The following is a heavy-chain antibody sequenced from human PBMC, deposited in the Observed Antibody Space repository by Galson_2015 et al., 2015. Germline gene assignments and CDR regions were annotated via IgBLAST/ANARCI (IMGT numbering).Heavy chain of an antibody. V-gene: IGHV3-23*01. CDR3: AKGRGGEMATIQFWVY. Sequence: SLRLSCAASGFTFSSYAMSWVRQAPGKGLEWVSAISGSGGSTYYADSVKGRFTISRDNSKNTLYLQMNSLRAEDTAVYYCAKGRGGEMATIQFWVYWGQGTLVTVSS. CDR2: ISGSGGST. CDR1: GFTFSSYA. D-gene: IGHD5-24*01. J-gene: IGHJ4*02.